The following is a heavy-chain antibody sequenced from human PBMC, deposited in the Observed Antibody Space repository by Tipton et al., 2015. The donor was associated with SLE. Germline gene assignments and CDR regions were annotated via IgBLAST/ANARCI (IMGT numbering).Heavy chain of an antibody. V-gene: IGHV4-31*11. D-gene: IGHD2-2*01. Sequence: TLSLTCAVYGGSISCYYWSWIRQHPGKGLEWIGYIYYSGSTYYNPSLQSRVTISVDTSKNQFSLKLSSLTAAATAVYYCASSWAYHFYYWGQGTLVTVSS. J-gene: IGHJ4*02. CDR2: IYYSGST. CDR3: ASSWAYHFYY. CDR1: GGSISCYY.